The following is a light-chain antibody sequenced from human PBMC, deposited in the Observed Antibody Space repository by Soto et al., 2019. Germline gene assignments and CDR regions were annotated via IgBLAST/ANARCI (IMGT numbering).Light chain of an antibody. CDR2: KAS. V-gene: IGKV1-5*03. CDR3: QQYNTYPWT. Sequence: DIQMTQSPSTLSASVGDRVTITCRASQSINYLAWYQQKPGKAPKLLMYKASSLESGVPSRFSGSGSGTEFTLNIRSLQPDDFATYYCQQYNTYPWTFGQGTKVEIK. J-gene: IGKJ1*01. CDR1: QSINY.